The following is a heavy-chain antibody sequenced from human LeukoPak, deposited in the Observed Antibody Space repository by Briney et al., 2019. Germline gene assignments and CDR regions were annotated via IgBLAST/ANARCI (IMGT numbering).Heavy chain of an antibody. CDR1: GFTFSSYW. D-gene: IGHD5-12*01. CDR3: ARAYSGYENYYYYYYMDV. J-gene: IGHJ6*03. CDR2: INSDGSST. V-gene: IGHV3-74*01. Sequence: GGSLRLSCAASGFTFSSYWMHWVRQAPGKGLVWVSRINSDGSSTSYADSVKGRFTISRDNAKNSLYLRMNSLRAEDTALYYCARAYSGYENYYYYYYMDVWGKGTTVTVSS.